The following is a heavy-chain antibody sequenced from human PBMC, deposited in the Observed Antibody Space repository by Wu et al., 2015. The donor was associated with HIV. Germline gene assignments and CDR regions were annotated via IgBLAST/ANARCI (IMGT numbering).Heavy chain of an antibody. CDR1: GFTFSNYG. CDR2: IRYDGSNK. J-gene: IGHJ6*03. V-gene: IGHV3-30*02. CDR3: AKDGETSQWRDYYYYMDV. D-gene: IGHD6-19*01. Sequence: QVQLVESGGGVVQPGGSLRLSCAASGFTFSNYGMHWVRQAPGKGLEWVAFIRYDGSNKYYVDSVKGRFSISRDKSKNTLYLQMTRLRAEDTAVYYCAKDGETSQWRDYYYYMDVWGKGTTVTVSS.